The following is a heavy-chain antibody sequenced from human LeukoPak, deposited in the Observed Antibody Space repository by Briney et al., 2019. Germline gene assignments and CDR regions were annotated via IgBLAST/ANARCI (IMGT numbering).Heavy chain of an antibody. CDR2: IWFDGSVK. Sequence: QPGGSPRLSCAASGFTFNTHGMHWVRQAPGKGLEWVAAIWFDGSVKHYSDAVKGRFTISRDNSLNTLYLQMNSLRVEDTAIYYCAKDTAVQFLEPAFWGQGTLVTASS. J-gene: IGHJ4*02. CDR1: GFTFNTHG. CDR3: AKDTAVQFLEPAF. V-gene: IGHV3-33*06. D-gene: IGHD3-3*01.